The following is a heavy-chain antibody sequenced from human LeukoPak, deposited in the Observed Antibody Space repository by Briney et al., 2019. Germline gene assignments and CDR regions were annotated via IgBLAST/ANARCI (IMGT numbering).Heavy chain of an antibody. D-gene: IGHD5-18*01. CDR1: GGSFSGYY. CDR3: ARRGYSYGKFDY. V-gene: IGHV4-34*01. Sequence: SETLSLTCAVYGGSFSGYYWSWIRQPPGKGLEWIGEINHSGSTNYNPSLKSRVTISVDTSKNQFSLKLSSVTPADTAVYYWARRGYSYGKFDYWGQGTLVTVSS. J-gene: IGHJ4*02. CDR2: INHSGST.